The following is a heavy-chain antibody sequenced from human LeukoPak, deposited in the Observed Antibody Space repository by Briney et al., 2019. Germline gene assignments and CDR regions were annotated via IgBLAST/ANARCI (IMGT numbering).Heavy chain of an antibody. Sequence: RTSETLSLTCAVYGGSFSGYYWSWIRQPPGKGLEWIGEINHSGSTNYNPSLKSRVTISVDTSKNQFSLKLSSVTAADTAVYYCARTWNPRVQRYYYDGMDVWGQGTTVTVSS. CDR2: INHSGST. CDR3: ARTWNPRVQRYYYDGMDV. CDR1: GGSFSGYY. V-gene: IGHV4-34*01. J-gene: IGHJ6*02. D-gene: IGHD1-1*01.